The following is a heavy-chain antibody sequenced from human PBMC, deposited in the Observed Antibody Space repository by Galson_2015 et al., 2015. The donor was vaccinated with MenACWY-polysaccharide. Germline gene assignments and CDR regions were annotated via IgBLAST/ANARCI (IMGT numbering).Heavy chain of an antibody. Sequence: SLRLSCAASGFTFSSYWMSWVRQAPGKGLEWVANIKQDGSEKYYVDSVKGRFTISRDNAKNSLYLQMNSLRAEDTAVYYCARDLNLGADGSWSDYWGQGTLVTVSS. J-gene: IGHJ4*02. CDR1: GFTFSSYW. CDR3: ARDLNLGADGSWSDY. CDR2: IKQDGSEK. D-gene: IGHD2-15*01. V-gene: IGHV3-7*01.